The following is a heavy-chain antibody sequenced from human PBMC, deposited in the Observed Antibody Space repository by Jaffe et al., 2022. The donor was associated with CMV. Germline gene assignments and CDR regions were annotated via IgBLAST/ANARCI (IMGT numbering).Heavy chain of an antibody. Sequence: EVQLVESGGGLVQPGGSLRLSCAASGFTFSSYEMNWVRQAPGKGLEWVSYISSSGSTIYYADSVKGRFTISRDNAKNSLYLQMNSLRAEDTAVYYCARKGWAKYGDLKLWFMYYMDVWGKGTTVTVSS. V-gene: IGHV3-48*03. CDR1: GFTFSSYE. J-gene: IGHJ6*03. CDR2: ISSSGSTI. D-gene: IGHD3-10*01. CDR3: ARKGWAKYGDLKLWFMYYMDV.